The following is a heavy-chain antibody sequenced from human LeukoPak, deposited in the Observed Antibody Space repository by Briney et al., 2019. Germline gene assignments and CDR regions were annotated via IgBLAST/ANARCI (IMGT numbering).Heavy chain of an antibody. CDR2: ISGSAGST. Sequence: GGSLRLSCVASGFTFSNYAMSWVRQAPGKGLEWVSGISGSAGSTYYADSVKGRFTISRDNSKNTLYLQMYNLRAEDAAVYYCAKEAFYDSRKIDYWGQGTLVTVSS. J-gene: IGHJ4*02. CDR1: GFTFSNYA. D-gene: IGHD3-22*01. CDR3: AKEAFYDSRKIDY. V-gene: IGHV3-23*01.